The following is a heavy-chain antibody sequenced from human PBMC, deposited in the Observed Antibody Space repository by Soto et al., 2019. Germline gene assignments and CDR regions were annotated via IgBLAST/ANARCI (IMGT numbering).Heavy chain of an antibody. J-gene: IGHJ5*02. CDR3: ARDSGSYSGWFDP. Sequence: ASVKVSCKASGYRFTSYGINWVRQAPGQGLEWMGWISAYNGNTNYAQKLQGRVTMTTDTPTNTVYMELRNLRSDDTAFYYCARDSGSYSGWFDPWGQGTLVTVSS. V-gene: IGHV1-18*04. CDR2: ISAYNGNT. D-gene: IGHD1-26*01. CDR1: GYRFTSYG.